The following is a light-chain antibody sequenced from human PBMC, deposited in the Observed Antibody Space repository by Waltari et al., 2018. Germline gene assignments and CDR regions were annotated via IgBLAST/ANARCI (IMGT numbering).Light chain of an antibody. Sequence: DSVMTQSPDSLAVSLGESATINCRSSQSVLYRSTNKNYLTWYQQKPGQTPKLLIYWASTRESGVPDRFSGSGSGTDFTLTISSLQAEDVAVYYCQQYYSIPPTFGQGTNVEIK. J-gene: IGKJ1*01. CDR2: WAS. CDR3: QQYYSIPPT. CDR1: QSVLYRSTNKNY. V-gene: IGKV4-1*01.